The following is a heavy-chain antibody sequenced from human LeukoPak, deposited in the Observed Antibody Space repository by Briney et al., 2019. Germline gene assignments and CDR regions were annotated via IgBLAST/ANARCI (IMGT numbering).Heavy chain of an antibody. CDR2: ISGNGGRT. CDR3: AKAHSSGWTTRYFDC. J-gene: IGHJ4*02. D-gene: IGHD6-19*01. CDR1: GFTFSSYA. V-gene: IGHV3-23*01. Sequence: GGSLRLSCAASGFTFSSYAMSWVRQAPGKGLEWVSTISGNGGRTYYADSVKGRFTISRDNSKNTLYLQMNSLRAEDTAIYYCAKAHSSGWTTRYFDCWGQGALVTVSS.